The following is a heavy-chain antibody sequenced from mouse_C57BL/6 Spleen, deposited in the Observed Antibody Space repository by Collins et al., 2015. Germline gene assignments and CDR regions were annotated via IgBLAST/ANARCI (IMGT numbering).Heavy chain of an antibody. V-gene: IGHV1-9*01. CDR3: AREPYYYAMDY. CDR1: GYTFSSYW. Sequence: QVQLQQSGAELMKPGTSVKISCKATGYTFSSYWIEWVKQRPGHGLEWIGEILPGSGSTNYNEKFKGKATFTADTSSNTAYMQLSSLTSEDSAVYYCAREPYYYAMDYWGQGTSVTVSS. J-gene: IGHJ4*01. CDR2: ILPGSGST.